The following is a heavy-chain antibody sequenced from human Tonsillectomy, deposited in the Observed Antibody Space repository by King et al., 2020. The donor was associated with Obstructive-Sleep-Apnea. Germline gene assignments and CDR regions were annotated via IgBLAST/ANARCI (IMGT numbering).Heavy chain of an antibody. CDR2: IYYNGTT. Sequence: HVQLQESGPGLVKPSETLSLTCPFSGGSISSYYWSWIRQPPGKGLGWVGDIYYNGTTNYNPSPKSRVTISVDKSKNQFSLKLSSVTAADTAVYYCAGIYTYGSAYHGLDVWGQGTTVTVSS. J-gene: IGHJ6*02. CDR3: AGIYTYGSAYHGLDV. CDR1: GGSISSYY. D-gene: IGHD5-18*01. V-gene: IGHV4-59*01.